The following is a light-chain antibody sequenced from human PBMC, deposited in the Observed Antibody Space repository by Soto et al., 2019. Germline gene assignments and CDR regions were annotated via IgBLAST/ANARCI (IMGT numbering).Light chain of an antibody. Sequence: EIVLTQSAATLSLSPGERATLSCRASQSVSSYLAWYQQKPGQAPRLLIYDASNRATGIPARFSGSGSGTDFTLTISSLEPEDFAVYSCQQYNNWPWTFGQGTKVDIK. CDR3: QQYNNWPWT. CDR2: DAS. CDR1: QSVSSY. J-gene: IGKJ1*01. V-gene: IGKV3-11*01.